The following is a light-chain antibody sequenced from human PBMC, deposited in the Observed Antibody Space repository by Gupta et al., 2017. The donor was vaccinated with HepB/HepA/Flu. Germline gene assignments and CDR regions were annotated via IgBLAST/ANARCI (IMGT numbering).Light chain of an antibody. CDR1: SSNIGAGYD. Sequence: QSVLTQPPSVSGAPGQRVTISCTGCSSNIGAGYDVHWDKQHHANAPKRLIYGNSNRPSGVPDRVSGSKSGNYASIDITALRAEDDADDYCQYYDSSLSQVVGTGTKVTVL. CDR2: GNS. CDR3: QYYDSSLSQV. V-gene: IGLV1-40*01. J-gene: IGLJ1*01.